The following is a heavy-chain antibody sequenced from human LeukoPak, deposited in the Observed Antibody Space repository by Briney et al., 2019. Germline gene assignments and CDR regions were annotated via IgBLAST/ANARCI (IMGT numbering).Heavy chain of an antibody. CDR3: AKEKDGHSPFDD. J-gene: IGHJ4*02. CDR2: ISGSGGTT. V-gene: IGHV3-23*01. CDR1: GFIFKRKA. D-gene: IGHD5-24*01. Sequence: SGGSLRLSCAASGFIFKRKAMSWVRQAPGKGLEWVSYISGSGGTTNYADSVKGRFTISRDNSKDTLYLQVNSLRAEDTAVYFCAKEKDGHSPFDDWGQGTLITVSS.